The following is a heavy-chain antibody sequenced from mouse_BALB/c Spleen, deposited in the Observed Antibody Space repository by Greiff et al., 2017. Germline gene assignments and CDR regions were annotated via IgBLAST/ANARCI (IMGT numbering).Heavy chain of an antibody. Sequence: QVQLQQSGAELARPGASVKLSCKASGYTFTSYWMQWVKQRPGQGLEWIGAIYPGDGDTRYTQKFKGKATLTADKSSSTAYMQLSSLASEDSAVYYCARDGVRPNYYAMDYWGQGTSVTVSS. CDR3: ARDGVRPNYYAMDY. V-gene: IGHV1-87*01. CDR1: GYTFTSYW. CDR2: IYPGDGDT. D-gene: IGHD1-2*01. J-gene: IGHJ4*01.